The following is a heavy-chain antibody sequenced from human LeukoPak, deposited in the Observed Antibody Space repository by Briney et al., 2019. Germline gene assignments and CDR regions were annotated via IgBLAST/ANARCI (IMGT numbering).Heavy chain of an antibody. CDR1: GGTFSSYV. D-gene: IGHD1-26*01. CDR3: ARADATSPFDY. J-gene: IGHJ4*02. V-gene: IGHV1-69*04. Sequence: GASVKVSCKASGGTFSSYVISWVRQAPGQGLEWMGRIIPILGIANYAQKFQGRVTITADKSTSTAYMELSSLRSEDTAVYYCARADATSPFDYWGQGTLVTVSS. CDR2: IIPILGIA.